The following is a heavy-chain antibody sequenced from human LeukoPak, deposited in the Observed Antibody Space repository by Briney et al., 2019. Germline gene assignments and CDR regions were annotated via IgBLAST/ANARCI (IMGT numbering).Heavy chain of an antibody. Sequence: GGSLSLSCAASGFTFSSNWMSWVSQAPGKGLEWVANIKQDGSEKYYVDSVKGRFTISRDNAKNSLYLQMNSLRAEDTAVYYCARDPPLITAAGSRYFQHWGQGTLVTVSS. J-gene: IGHJ1*01. CDR2: IKQDGSEK. CDR1: GFTFSSNW. V-gene: IGHV3-7*01. D-gene: IGHD6-13*01. CDR3: ARDPPLITAAGSRYFQH.